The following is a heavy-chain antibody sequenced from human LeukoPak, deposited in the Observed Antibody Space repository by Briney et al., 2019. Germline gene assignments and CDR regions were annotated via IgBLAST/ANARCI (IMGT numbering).Heavy chain of an antibody. V-gene: IGHV4-39*01. Sequence: SETLSLTCTVSGGSISSSSYYWGWIRQPPGKGLEWIGSIYYSGSTYYNPSLKSRITISVDTSKNQFSLKLSSVTAADTAVYYCARQSESSGWYGKGFDPWGQGTLVTVSS. D-gene: IGHD6-19*01. J-gene: IGHJ5*02. CDR2: IYYSGST. CDR1: GGSISSSSYY. CDR3: ARQSESSGWYGKGFDP.